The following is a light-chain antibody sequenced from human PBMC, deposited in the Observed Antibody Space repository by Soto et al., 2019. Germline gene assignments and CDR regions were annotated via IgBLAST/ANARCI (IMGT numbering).Light chain of an antibody. J-gene: IGKJ1*01. CDR1: QSVSCW. V-gene: IGKV1-5*01. CDR2: DAS. CDR3: QQYENFSGT. Sequence: DIQMTQSPSTLSASVGDTVTVTGRASQSVSCWLAWYQQKPGEAPKLLIYDASAFPRGVPSRFSGSGFGTKFTLTIESVQRDDFAPYYCQQYENFSGTFGPGTKVDIK.